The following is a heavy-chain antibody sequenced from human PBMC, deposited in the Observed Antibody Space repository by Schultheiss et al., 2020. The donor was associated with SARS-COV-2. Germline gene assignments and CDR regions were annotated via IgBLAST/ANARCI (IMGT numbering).Heavy chain of an antibody. V-gene: IGHV4-59*10. J-gene: IGHJ4*02. CDR2: IYTSGST. CDR1: GGSFSRYY. CDR3: ARGLDYDILTGYYDY. D-gene: IGHD3-9*01. Sequence: SQTLSLTCAVYGGSFSRYYWSWIRQPAGKGLEWIGRIYTSGSTNYNPSLKSRVTISVDTSKNQFSLKLSSVTAADTAVYYCARGLDYDILTGYYDYWGQGTLVTVSS.